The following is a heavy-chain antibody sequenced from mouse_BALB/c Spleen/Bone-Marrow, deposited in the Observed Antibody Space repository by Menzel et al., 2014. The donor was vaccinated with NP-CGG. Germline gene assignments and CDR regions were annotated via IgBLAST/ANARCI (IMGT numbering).Heavy chain of an antibody. Sequence: VMLVESGAELMKPGASVKISCKATGYTFSNYWIEWIKQRPGHGLEWIGEILPGGGSTDYNESFKVKATFTADTSSNTAYMQLSSLTSEDSAVYYCARVIYWYFDVWGAGTTVTVSS. CDR2: ILPGGGST. V-gene: IGHV1-9*01. J-gene: IGHJ1*01. CDR3: ARVIYWYFDV. CDR1: GYTFSNYW.